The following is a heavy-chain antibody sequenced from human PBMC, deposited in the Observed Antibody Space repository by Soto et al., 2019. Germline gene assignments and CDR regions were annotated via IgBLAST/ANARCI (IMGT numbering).Heavy chain of an antibody. D-gene: IGHD1-26*01. Sequence: ASVKVSCKVSGYTLTELSMHWVRQAPGKGLEWMGGFDPEDGETIYAQKFQGRVTMTEDTSTDTAYMELSSLRSEDTAVYYCATSKWDPIALYYFDYWGQGTLVTVSS. CDR3: ATSKWDPIALYYFDY. J-gene: IGHJ4*02. CDR1: GYTLTELS. CDR2: FDPEDGET. V-gene: IGHV1-24*01.